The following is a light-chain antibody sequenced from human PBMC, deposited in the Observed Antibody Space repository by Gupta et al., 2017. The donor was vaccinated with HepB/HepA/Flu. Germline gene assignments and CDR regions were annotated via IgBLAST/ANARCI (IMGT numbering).Light chain of an antibody. CDR1: QGINSY. V-gene: IGKV1-9*01. Sequence: DIQLTQSPSFLSASVGDRVTITCRASQGINSYLIWYQQKPGKAPNLLIYTASTLQGGVPSRFSGSGSGTEFTLTISSLQPEDFATYYCQQGNSYPITFGQGTRLDIK. CDR2: TAS. J-gene: IGKJ5*01. CDR3: QQGNSYPIT.